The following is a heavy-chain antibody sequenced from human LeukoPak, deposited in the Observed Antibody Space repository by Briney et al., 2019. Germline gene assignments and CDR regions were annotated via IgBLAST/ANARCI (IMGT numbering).Heavy chain of an antibody. D-gene: IGHD4-17*01. CDR3: ARLPLGDYGAVYWYFDL. CDR1: GGSISSGDYY. J-gene: IGHJ2*01. V-gene: IGHV4-30-4*08. Sequence: PSETLSLTCTVSGGSISSGDYYWSWIRQPPGKGLEWIRYIYYSGSTYYNPSLKSRVTISVDTSKNQFSLKLSSVTAADTAVYYCARLPLGDYGAVYWYFDLWGRGTLVTVSS. CDR2: IYYSGST.